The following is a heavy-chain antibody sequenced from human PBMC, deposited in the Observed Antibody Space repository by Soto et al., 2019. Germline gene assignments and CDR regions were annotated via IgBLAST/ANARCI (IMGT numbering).Heavy chain of an antibody. D-gene: IGHD5-18*01. J-gene: IGHJ4*02. CDR3: ASPTSTAMVRCSIDS. CDR1: GCNFSNYA. Sequence: VRSQRLSYAASGCNFSNYAMRWVRQAQGKGLEWVAVISYDGSNKYYADSVKGRFTISRDNSKNTLYLQMNSLRAEDTAVYYCASPTSTAMVRCSIDSWGQGPLVT. V-gene: IGHV3-30-3*01. CDR2: ISYDGSNK.